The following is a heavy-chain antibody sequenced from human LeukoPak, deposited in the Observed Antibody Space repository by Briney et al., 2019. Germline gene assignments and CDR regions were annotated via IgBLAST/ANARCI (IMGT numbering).Heavy chain of an antibody. CDR3: ARPNSPYYGSGSYPY. Sequence: SVKVSCKASGGTFSSYAISWVRQAPGQGLEWMGGIIPIFGTANYAQKFQGRVTITTDESTSTAYMELSSLRSEDTAVYYCARPNSPYYGSGSYPYWGQGTLVTVSS. J-gene: IGHJ4*02. D-gene: IGHD3-10*01. CDR1: GGTFSSYA. CDR2: IIPIFGTA. V-gene: IGHV1-69*05.